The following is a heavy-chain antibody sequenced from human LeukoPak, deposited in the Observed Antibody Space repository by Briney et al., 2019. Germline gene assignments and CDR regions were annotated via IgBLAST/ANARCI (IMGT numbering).Heavy chain of an antibody. CDR3: AKDPQGFGELLFFDY. V-gene: IGHV3-23*01. CDR2: ISGSGGST. CDR1: GFTFSSYS. Sequence: GGSLRLSCAASGFTFSSYSMSWVRQAPGKGLEWVSAISGSGGSTYYADSVKGRFTISRDNSKNTLYLQMNSLRAEDTAVYYCAKDPQGFGELLFFDYWGQGTLVTVSS. D-gene: IGHD3-10*01. J-gene: IGHJ4*02.